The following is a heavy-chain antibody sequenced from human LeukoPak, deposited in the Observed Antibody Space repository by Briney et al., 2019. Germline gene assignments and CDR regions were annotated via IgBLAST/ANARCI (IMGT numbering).Heavy chain of an antibody. V-gene: IGHV3-7*01. Sequence: GGSLRLSCATSGFTLTSFWFTWARQAPGKGLEWVASIKQDGVEKHYVDSVEGRFTVSRDNAKNSLFLQMNSLRAEDTALYYCARDAGRREDIWGQGTMVTVSS. D-gene: IGHD1-1*01. J-gene: IGHJ3*02. CDR2: IKQDGVEK. CDR1: GFTLTSFW. CDR3: ARDAGRREDI.